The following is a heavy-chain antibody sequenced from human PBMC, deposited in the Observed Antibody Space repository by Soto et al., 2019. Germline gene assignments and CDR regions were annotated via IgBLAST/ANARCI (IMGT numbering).Heavy chain of an antibody. D-gene: IGHD3-16*01. V-gene: IGHV3-23*01. J-gene: IGHJ3*02. Sequence: EVQLLESGGGLVQPGGSLRLSCAASGFTFSTYALTWVRQAPGKGLEWVSSIGTHADTTYYVDSVKGRFSISRHNSKNTVYLQMSSRSAEDTAVYYCARPYVEVAVNDAFDIWGRGTMVTVSS. CDR3: ARPYVEVAVNDAFDI. CDR2: IGTHADTT. CDR1: GFTFSTYA.